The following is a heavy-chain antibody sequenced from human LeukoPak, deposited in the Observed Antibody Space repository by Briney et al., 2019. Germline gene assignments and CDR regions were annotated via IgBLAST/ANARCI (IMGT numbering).Heavy chain of an antibody. CDR3: ARSGSSWRTNHYGMDV. CDR2: IIPILGIA. J-gene: IGHJ6*02. Sequence: RRASVKASCKASGGTFSSYAISWVRQAPGQGLEWMGRIIPILGIANYAQKFQGRVTITADKSTSTAYMELSSLRSEDTAVYYCARSGSSWRTNHYGMDVWGQGTTVTVSS. D-gene: IGHD6-13*01. CDR1: GGTFSSYA. V-gene: IGHV1-69*04.